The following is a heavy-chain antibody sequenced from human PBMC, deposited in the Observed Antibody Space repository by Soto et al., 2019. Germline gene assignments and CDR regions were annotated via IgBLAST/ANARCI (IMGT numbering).Heavy chain of an antibody. CDR2: IYWDGDK. J-gene: IGHJ3*01. Sequence: QITLKESGPTLVQPTQTFTLTCTFSGFSLSTSGVGVGWIRQPPGKALEWLALIYWDGDKRYTPSLKSRLFISKDTSKNQVVLTMTKVDPEDTATYYCAHRVVGPGPITRAFDFWGQGTMVTVSS. D-gene: IGHD2-15*01. V-gene: IGHV2-5*02. CDR3: AHRVVGPGPITRAFDF. CDR1: GFSLSTSGVG.